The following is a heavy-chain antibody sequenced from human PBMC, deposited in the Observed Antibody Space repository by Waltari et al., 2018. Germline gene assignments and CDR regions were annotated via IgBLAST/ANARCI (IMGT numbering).Heavy chain of an antibody. CDR3: ARAGSTLIWGVAE. V-gene: IGHV1-46*04. CDR1: GYTFSDFY. J-gene: IGHJ4*02. Sequence: QVQLVQSGAEVKKPGASVKVSCKASGYTFSDFYIHWVRQAPGQGLEWMGTVNPKGGSTTYAQKLHDRVTMTSATSTSTVYMELSSLRSEDTAVYYCARAGSTLIWGVAEWGQGTLVTVSS. D-gene: IGHD3-16*01. CDR2: VNPKGGST.